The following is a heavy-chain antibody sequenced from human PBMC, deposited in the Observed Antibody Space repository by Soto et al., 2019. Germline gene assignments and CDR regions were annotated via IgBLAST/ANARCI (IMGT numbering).Heavy chain of an antibody. V-gene: IGHV3-30-3*01. CDR3: ARDRDYGGTFDY. J-gene: IGHJ4*02. CDR2: ISPDGSSN. Sequence: PGESLKISCAASGFTFSTYAMHWVRQAPGKGLEWVAVISPDGSSNYYAVSVKGRFTISRDNSKKTLYLQMNSLRAEDTSVYYCARDRDYGGTFDYWDQGTLVTVSS. CDR1: GFTFSTYA. D-gene: IGHD4-17*01.